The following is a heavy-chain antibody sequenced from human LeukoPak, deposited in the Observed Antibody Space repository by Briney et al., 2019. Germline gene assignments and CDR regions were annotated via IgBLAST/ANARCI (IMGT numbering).Heavy chain of an antibody. V-gene: IGHV3-23*01. CDR1: GFTFSSYA. D-gene: IGHD6-19*01. CDR3: AKGADTYWYFDL. J-gene: IGHJ2*01. Sequence: SGGSLRLSCAASGFTFSSYAMSWVRQAPGKGLEWVSAISGSGGSTYYAGSVKGRFTVSRDNSKNTLYRQMNSLRAEDTAVYYCAKGADTYWYFDLWGRGTLVTVSS. CDR2: ISGSGGST.